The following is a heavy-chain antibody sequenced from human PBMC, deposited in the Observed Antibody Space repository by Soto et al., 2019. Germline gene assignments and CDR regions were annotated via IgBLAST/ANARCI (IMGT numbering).Heavy chain of an antibody. D-gene: IGHD2-21*02. CDR3: AGGVGTAKAGY. CDR2: IYPAGNT. J-gene: IGHJ4*02. V-gene: IGHV3-53*01. Sequence: VQLVESGGGLVQPGGSLRLSCAASGFTVSSHHMTWVRQAPGRGPEWVSTIYPAGNTYYADSVKGRFTISRDTSQDMLYHEMNRLGAEGPGLVYLAGGVGTAKAGYWGQGTQVTVSS. CDR1: GFTVSSHH.